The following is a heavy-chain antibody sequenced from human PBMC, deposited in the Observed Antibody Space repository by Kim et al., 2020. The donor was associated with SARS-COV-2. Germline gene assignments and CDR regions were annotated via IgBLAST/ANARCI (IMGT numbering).Heavy chain of an antibody. CDR3: AIGKQKGAADY. J-gene: IGHJ4*02. Sequence: SVKVSCKASGYTFTYRYLHWVRQAPGQALEWMGWITPFNGNTNYAQKFQDRVTITRDRSMSTAYMELSSLRSEDTAMYYCAIGKQKGAADYWGQGTLVTVSS. CDR2: ITPFNGNT. D-gene: IGHD2-15*01. V-gene: IGHV1-45*02. CDR1: GYTFTYRY.